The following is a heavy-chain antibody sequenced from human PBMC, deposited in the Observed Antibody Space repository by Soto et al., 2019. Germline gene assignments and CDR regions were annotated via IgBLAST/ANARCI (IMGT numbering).Heavy chain of an antibody. V-gene: IGHV3-15*01. D-gene: IGHD3-10*01. Sequence: EVQLVESGGGLVKPGGSLRLSCAASGFTFSNAWMSWVRQAPGKGLEWVGRIKSKTDGGTTDYAAPVKGRFTVSRDDSKNTLYLQMNSLKTXDTAVYYCTTDFTDYGYYFDYWGQGTLVTVSS. J-gene: IGHJ4*02. CDR2: IKSKTDGGTT. CDR1: GFTFSNAW. CDR3: TTDFTDYGYYFDY.